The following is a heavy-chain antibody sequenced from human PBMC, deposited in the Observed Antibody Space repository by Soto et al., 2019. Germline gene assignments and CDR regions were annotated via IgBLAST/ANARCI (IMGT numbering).Heavy chain of an antibody. Sequence: QITLKESGPTLVKPTQTLTLTCTFSGFSFRSSGVAVGWIRQPPGKALEWVAFICWDDDKRYSPSLKSRITITKDTSNNQVVLTMTNIDPVDTGTYYCAHRRLGPAAPQIDHWGQGTLVTVSS. V-gene: IGHV2-5*02. CDR1: GFSFRSSGVA. D-gene: IGHD6-13*01. CDR2: ICWDDDK. CDR3: AHRRLGPAAPQIDH. J-gene: IGHJ5*02.